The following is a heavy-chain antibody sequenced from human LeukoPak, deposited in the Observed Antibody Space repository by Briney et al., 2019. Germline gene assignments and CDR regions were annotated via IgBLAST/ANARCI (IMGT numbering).Heavy chain of an antibody. CDR1: GGSTSSGDYY. Sequence: SETLSLTCTVSGGSTSSGDYYWGWIRQPPGKGLEWIGHVQYSGNTNYNPSLKSRVTISVDTSKNQFSLKVSSVTTADTAVYYCARDGVTAHNWFDPWGQGTLVTVSS. CDR2: VQYSGNT. D-gene: IGHD2-21*02. CDR3: ARDGVTAHNWFDP. J-gene: IGHJ5*02. V-gene: IGHV4-61*08.